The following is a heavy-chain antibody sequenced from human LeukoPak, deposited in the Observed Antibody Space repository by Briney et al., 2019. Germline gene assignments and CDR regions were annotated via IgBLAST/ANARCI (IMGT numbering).Heavy chain of an antibody. CDR2: IKQDGSEK. J-gene: IGHJ2*01. CDR3: ARGSPWGIAAAGNWYFDL. V-gene: IGHV3-7*01. Sequence: GGSLRLSCAASGFTFSSYWMSWVRQAPGKGLEWVANIKQDGSEKYYVDSVEGRFTISRDNAKNSLYLQMNSLRAEDTAVYYCARGSPWGIAAAGNWYFDLWGRGTLVTVSS. D-gene: IGHD6-13*01. CDR1: GFTFSSYW.